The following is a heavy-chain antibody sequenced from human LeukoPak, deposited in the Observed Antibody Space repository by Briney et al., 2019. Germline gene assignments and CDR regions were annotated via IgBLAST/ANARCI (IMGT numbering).Heavy chain of an antibody. CDR2: IYSGGST. V-gene: IGHV3-53*01. J-gene: IGHJ3*02. D-gene: IGHD3-10*01. CDR1: GFTVSSNY. CDR3: ASLLHYYGVNAFDI. Sequence: GGSLRLSCAASGFTVSSNYMSWVRQAPGKGLEWVSVIYSGGSTYYADSVKGRFTISRDNSKNTLYPQMNSLRAEDTAVYYCASLLHYYGVNAFDIWGQGTMVTVSS.